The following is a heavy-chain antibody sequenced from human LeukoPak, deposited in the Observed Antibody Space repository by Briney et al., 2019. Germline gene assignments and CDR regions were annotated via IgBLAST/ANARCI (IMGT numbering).Heavy chain of an antibody. Sequence: GGSLRLSCAAYGFTFSNSWMSWVRQAPGKGLEWVANIKQDGSEKYYVDSVKGRYTISRDNAKNSLYLYMNSLRAEDTAVYYCARTTEVDWYFDYWGQGILVTVSS. D-gene: IGHD1-1*01. V-gene: IGHV3-7*01. CDR2: IKQDGSEK. CDR3: ARTTEVDWYFDY. CDR1: GFTFSNSW. J-gene: IGHJ4*02.